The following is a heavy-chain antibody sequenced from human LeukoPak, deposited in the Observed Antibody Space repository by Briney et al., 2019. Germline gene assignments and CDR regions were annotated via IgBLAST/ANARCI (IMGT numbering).Heavy chain of an antibody. CDR2: IYWDDDK. J-gene: IGHJ4*02. CDR3: AHMPSCYCGFDY. CDR1: GFSLSTSGVG. D-gene: IGHD2-2*01. V-gene: IGHV2-5*02. Sequence: ESGPTLVKPTQTLTLTCTFSGFSLSTSGVGVGWIRQPPGKALEWLALIYWDDDKRYSSSLKSRLTITKDTSKNQVVLTMTNMDPVDTATYYCAHMPSCYCGFDYWGQGTLVTVSS.